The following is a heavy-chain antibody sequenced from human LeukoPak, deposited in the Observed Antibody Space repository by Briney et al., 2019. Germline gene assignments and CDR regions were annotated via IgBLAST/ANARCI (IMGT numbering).Heavy chain of an antibody. CDR1: GFTFSSYA. Sequence: GGSLRLSCAASGFTFSSYAMSWVRQAPGKGLEWVSAISGSGGSTYYADSVKGRFTISRDNSKNTLYLQMNSLRAEDTAVYYCAKRAVRGVSGGADALDIWGQGTMVTVSS. D-gene: IGHD3-10*01. CDR2: ISGSGGST. CDR3: AKRAVRGVSGGADALDI. J-gene: IGHJ3*02. V-gene: IGHV3-23*01.